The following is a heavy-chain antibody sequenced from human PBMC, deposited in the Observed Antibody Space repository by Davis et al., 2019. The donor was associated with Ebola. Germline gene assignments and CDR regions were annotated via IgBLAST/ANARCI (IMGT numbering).Heavy chain of an antibody. V-gene: IGHV4-30-4*01. CDR1: GGSISSGDYY. CDR2: IYYSGST. CDR3: ASNYGGKHPHYYYGMDV. J-gene: IGHJ6*02. Sequence: SETLSLTCTVSGGSISSGDYYWSWIRQPPGKGLEWIGYIYYSGSTYYNPSLKSRVTISVDTSKNQFSLKLRSVTAADTAAYYCASNYGGKHPHYYYGMDVWGQGTTVTVSS. D-gene: IGHD4-23*01.